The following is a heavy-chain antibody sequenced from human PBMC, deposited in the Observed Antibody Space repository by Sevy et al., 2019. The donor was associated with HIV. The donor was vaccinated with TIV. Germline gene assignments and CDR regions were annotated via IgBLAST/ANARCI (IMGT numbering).Heavy chain of an antibody. D-gene: IGHD1-26*01. CDR3: ARGDSGSYYVYFQH. CDR2: ILYDGSNK. V-gene: IGHV3-33*01. CDR1: GFTFSSYG. Sequence: GESLKISCAASGFTFSSYGIHWVRQAPGKGLEWVAIILYDGSNKYYADSVKGRFTISRDNSKNKVYLQMNSLRAEDTAVYYCARGDSGSYYVYFQHWGQGTLVTVSS. J-gene: IGHJ1*01.